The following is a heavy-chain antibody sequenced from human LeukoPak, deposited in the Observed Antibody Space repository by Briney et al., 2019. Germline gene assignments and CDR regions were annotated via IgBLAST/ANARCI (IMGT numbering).Heavy chain of an antibody. V-gene: IGHV7-4-1*02. Sequence: ASVTVSCKASGYTFTSYAMKWVRQAPGQGGEGVGWINTKTGKPKYAQGLKGRFVFSLDTSESTAYLQISSLKAEDTAVYYCARYGSPIHYYMDVWGKGTTVTVSS. J-gene: IGHJ6*03. CDR2: INTKTGKP. CDR1: GYTFTSYA. D-gene: IGHD4-17*01. CDR3: ARYGSPIHYYMDV.